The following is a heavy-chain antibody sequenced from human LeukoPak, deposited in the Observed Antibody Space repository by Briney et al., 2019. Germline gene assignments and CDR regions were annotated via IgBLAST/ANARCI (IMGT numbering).Heavy chain of an antibody. J-gene: IGHJ6*03. Sequence: HPGGSLRLSCAASGFTFSSYEMNWVRQAPGKGLEWVSYISSSGSTIYYADSVKGRFTISRDNAKNSLYLQMNSLRAEDTAVYYCARDVWGGYSYGTYYYYYYMDVWGKGTTVTVSS. CDR3: ARDVWGGYSYGTYYYYYYMDV. D-gene: IGHD5-18*01. CDR1: GFTFSSYE. CDR2: ISSSGSTI. V-gene: IGHV3-48*03.